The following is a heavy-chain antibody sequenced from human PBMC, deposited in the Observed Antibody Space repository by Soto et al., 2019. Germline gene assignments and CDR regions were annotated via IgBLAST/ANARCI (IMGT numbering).Heavy chain of an antibody. CDR2: IHYSGST. CDR1: GGSISSSTYY. CDR3: ARAGDWFDP. Sequence: PSETLSLTCTVSGGSISSSTYYWSWIRQHPGKGLEFIGYIHYSGSTYCSPSLKSRVTISVDTSKNQFSLKVTSVTAADTAVYYCARAGDWFDPWGQGTLVTVSS. J-gene: IGHJ5*02. D-gene: IGHD3-10*01. V-gene: IGHV4-31*03.